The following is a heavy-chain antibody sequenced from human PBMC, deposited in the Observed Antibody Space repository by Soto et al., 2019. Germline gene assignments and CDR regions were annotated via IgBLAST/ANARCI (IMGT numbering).Heavy chain of an antibody. J-gene: IGHJ6*02. CDR3: ARDLITMVRGTYYYYGMDV. D-gene: IGHD3-10*01. CDR2: INPSGGST. CDR1: GYTFTSYY. V-gene: IGHV1-46*01. Sequence: ASVKVSCKASGYTFTSYYMHWVRQAPGQGLERMGIINPSGGSTSYAQKFQGRVTMTRDTSTSTVYMELSSLRFEDTAVYYCARDLITMVRGTYYYYGMDVWGQGTTVTVSS.